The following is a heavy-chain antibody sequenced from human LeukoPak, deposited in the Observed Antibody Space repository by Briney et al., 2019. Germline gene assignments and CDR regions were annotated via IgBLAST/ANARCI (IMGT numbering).Heavy chain of an antibody. CDR1: GFTFSSYT. CDR2: ISSSGTAT. Sequence: GGSLRLSCAASGFTFSSYTMNWVRQAPGKGLEWVSSISSSGTATYYADSVKGRFTVSRDYAKTSLYLQMNSLRDQDTAVYYCARDLFYVYWGQGTLVTVSS. V-gene: IGHV3-48*02. CDR3: ARDLFYVY. D-gene: IGHD3-10*02. J-gene: IGHJ4*02.